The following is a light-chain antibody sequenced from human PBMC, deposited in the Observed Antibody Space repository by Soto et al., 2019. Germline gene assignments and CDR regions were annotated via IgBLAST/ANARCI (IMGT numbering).Light chain of an antibody. J-gene: IGKJ1*01. CDR2: GAS. Sequence: EIVMTQSPATLSVSPGGRATLSCRASQSIGDTLAWYQQKPGQAPRLLIHGASSRVTGFPARFSGSGAGTDFTLTISSLQSDDFAVYCCQQYDNWPWTFGQGTKVDIK. CDR3: QQYDNWPWT. V-gene: IGKV3-15*01. CDR1: QSIGDT.